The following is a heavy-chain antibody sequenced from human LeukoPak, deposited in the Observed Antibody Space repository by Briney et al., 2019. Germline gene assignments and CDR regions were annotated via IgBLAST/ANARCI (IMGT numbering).Heavy chain of an antibody. V-gene: IGHV3-9*01. Sequence: GRSLRLSCAASGFTFDDYAMHWVRQAPGKGLEWVSGISRNSGSIGYADSVKGRFTISRDNAKNSLYLQMNSLRAEDTALYYCAKGGWYDILTGYYKHDAFDIWGQRTMVTVSS. J-gene: IGHJ3*02. CDR1: GFTFDDYA. CDR3: AKGGWYDILTGYYKHDAFDI. D-gene: IGHD3-9*01. CDR2: ISRNSGSI.